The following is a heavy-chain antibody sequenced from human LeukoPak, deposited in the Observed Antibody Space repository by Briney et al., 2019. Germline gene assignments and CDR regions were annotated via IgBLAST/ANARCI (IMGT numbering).Heavy chain of an antibody. CDR3: ARVAAVTTSYNWFDP. Sequence: ASVKVSCKASGYTFTSYYMHWVRQAPGQGLEWMGIINPSGGSTSYAQKFQGRVTMTRDTSTSTVYMELSSLRSEDTAVYYCARVAAVTTSYNWFDPWGQGTLVTVSS. CDR2: INPSGGST. J-gene: IGHJ5*02. CDR1: GYTFTSYY. V-gene: IGHV1-46*01. D-gene: IGHD4-11*01.